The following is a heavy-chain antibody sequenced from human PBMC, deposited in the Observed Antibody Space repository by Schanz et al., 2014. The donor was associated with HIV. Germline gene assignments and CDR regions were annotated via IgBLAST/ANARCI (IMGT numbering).Heavy chain of an antibody. V-gene: IGHV1-46*01. CDR1: GYSFTSYF. CDR3: ARERMATGGFDV. Sequence: QLVQSGAEVKKPGASVRVSCKASGYSFTSYFIHWVRQAPGQGLEWLGVINTSGGGTSDALQGRVAFTRDTSTTTVYMDLRNLRFADSGVYYCARERMATGGFDVWGQGTMVTVSS. CDR2: INTSGGGT. D-gene: IGHD2-15*01. J-gene: IGHJ3*01.